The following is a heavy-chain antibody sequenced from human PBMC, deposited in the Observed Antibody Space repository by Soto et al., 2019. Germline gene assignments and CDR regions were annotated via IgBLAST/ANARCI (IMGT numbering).Heavy chain of an antibody. CDR2: IIPIFGTA. CDR1: GGTFSSYA. Sequence: QVQLVQSGAEVKKPGSSVKVSCKASGGTFSSYAIRWVRQAPGQGLEWMGGIIPIFGTANYAQKLQGRVTITADESTSTAYMELSSLRSEDTAVYYCATKRETYYYDIRGQGYFDYWGQGTLVTVSS. J-gene: IGHJ4*02. D-gene: IGHD3-22*01. V-gene: IGHV1-69*01. CDR3: ATKRETYYYDIRGQGYFDY.